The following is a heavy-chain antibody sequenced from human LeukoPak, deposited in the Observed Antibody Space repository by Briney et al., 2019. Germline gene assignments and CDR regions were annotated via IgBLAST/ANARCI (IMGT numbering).Heavy chain of an antibody. CDR1: GFTFSSYG. J-gene: IGHJ4*02. CDR2: IRYDGSNK. D-gene: IGHD2-21*01. CDR3: ARVVGQSLDY. Sequence: GGSLRLSCAASGFTFSSYGMHWVRQAPGKGLEWVAFIRYDGSNKYYADSVKGRFTISRDNSKNTLYLQMNSLRAEDTAVYYCARVVGQSLDYWGQGTLVTVSS. V-gene: IGHV3-30*02.